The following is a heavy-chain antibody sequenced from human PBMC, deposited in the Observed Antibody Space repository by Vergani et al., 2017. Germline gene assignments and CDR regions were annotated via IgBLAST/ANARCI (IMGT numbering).Heavy chain of an antibody. V-gene: IGHV4-38-2*02. CDR1: GYSISSGYY. CDR3: ASSYYYDSSGYYIAFDY. CDR2: IYHSGST. D-gene: IGHD3-22*01. J-gene: IGHJ4*02. Sequence: QVQLQESGPGLVKPSETLSLTCTVSGYSISSGYYWGWIRQPPGKGLEWIGSIYHSGSTYYNPSLKSRVTISVDTSKNQFSLKLSSVTAADTAVYYCASSYYYDSSGYYIAFDYWGQGTLVTVSS.